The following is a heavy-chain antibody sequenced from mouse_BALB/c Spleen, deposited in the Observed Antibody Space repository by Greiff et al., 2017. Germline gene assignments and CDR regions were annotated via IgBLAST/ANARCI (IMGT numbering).Heavy chain of an antibody. J-gene: IGHJ3*01. CDR2: INPYNGAT. V-gene: IGHV1-31*01. D-gene: IGHD2-4*01. CDR3: ARSTSMITTFAY. Sequence: VQLQQSGPELVKPGASVKISCKASGYSFTGYYMHWVKQSHVKSLEWIGRINPYNGATSYNQNFKDKASLTVDKSSSTAYMELHSLTSEDSAVYYCARSTSMITTFAYWGQGTLVTVSA. CDR1: GYSFTGYY.